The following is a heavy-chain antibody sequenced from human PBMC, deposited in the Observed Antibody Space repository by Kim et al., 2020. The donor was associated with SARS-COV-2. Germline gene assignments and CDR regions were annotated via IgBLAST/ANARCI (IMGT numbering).Heavy chain of an antibody. J-gene: IGHJ5*02. CDR1: GGSITNYY. CDR2: IHYTGST. CDR3: SRESYSSGCFDT. D-gene: IGHD6-19*01. V-gene: IGHV4-59*13. Sequence: SETLSLTCTVSGGSITNYYGNWIRQPPGKGLEWIGQIHYTGSTNYNPSLKSRVTISVDTSKNQFSLKLSPVTAADTAVYYCSRESYSSGCFDTWGQGTL.